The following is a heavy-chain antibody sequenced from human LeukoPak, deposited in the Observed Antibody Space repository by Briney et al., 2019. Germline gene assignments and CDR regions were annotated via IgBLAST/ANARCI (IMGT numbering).Heavy chain of an antibody. CDR1: GYSFNSYW. J-gene: IGHJ4*02. V-gene: IGHV5-51*01. CDR3: ARRNGHYDFWSGPDY. CDR2: IYPGDSDT. D-gene: IGHD3-3*01. Sequence: HGESLKISCKCSGYSFNSYWIGWVRQMPRKGLEWMGIIYPGDSDTRYSPSFQGQVTISADKSISTAYLQWSSLKASDTAMYYCARRNGHYDFWSGPDYWGQGTLVTVSS.